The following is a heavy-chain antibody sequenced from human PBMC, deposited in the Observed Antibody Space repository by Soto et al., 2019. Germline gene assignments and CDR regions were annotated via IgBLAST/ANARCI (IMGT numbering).Heavy chain of an antibody. CDR2: ISYDGSNK. V-gene: IGHV3-30*18. CDR1: GFTFSNYG. D-gene: IGHD3-3*01. J-gene: IGHJ4*02. Sequence: QVQLVESGGGVVQPGRSLRLSCAASGFTFSNYGMHWVRQAPGKGLEWVAVISYDGSNKYYADSVKGRFTISRDNSKNTLYLQMNSLRAEDTAVYCCAKVLSRFLEWQPFDYWGQGTLVTVSS. CDR3: AKVLSRFLEWQPFDY.